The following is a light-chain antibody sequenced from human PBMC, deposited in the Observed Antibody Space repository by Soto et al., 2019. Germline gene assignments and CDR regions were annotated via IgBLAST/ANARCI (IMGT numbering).Light chain of an antibody. CDR1: QSVSSY. J-gene: IGKJ4*01. V-gene: IGKV3-11*01. CDR2: DAS. Sequence: EIVLTQSPATLSLSPGERATLSCRASQSVSSYLAWYQQKPDQAPRLLIYDASNRATGIPARFSGSGSGTDFTLTMSSRGPEDFAVYYCQQRSNWLLTFGGGTKVEIK. CDR3: QQRSNWLLT.